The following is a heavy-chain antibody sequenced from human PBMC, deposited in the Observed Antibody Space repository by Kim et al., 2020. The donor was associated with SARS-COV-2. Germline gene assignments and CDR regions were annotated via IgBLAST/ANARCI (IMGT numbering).Heavy chain of an antibody. J-gene: IGHJ5*02. D-gene: IGHD3-22*01. Sequence: VKDRFTISRDNGKNSLYLQMNSLRAEDTALYYCAKDKSAYYDRSGYSWFDPWGQGTLVTVSS. CDR3: AKDKSAYYDRSGYSWFDP. V-gene: IGHV3-9*01.